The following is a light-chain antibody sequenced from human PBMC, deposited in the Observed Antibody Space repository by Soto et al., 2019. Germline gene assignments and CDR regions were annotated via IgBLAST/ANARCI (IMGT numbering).Light chain of an antibody. J-gene: IGKJ4*01. CDR2: GAS. CDR1: QSISRN. V-gene: IGKV3D-15*01. Sequence: EIVLTQSPATLSLSPGERATLSCRASQSISRNVAWYQQKPGQAPRLLIYGASTRATGIPARFSGSGSGTEFSRTISSLQSEDSAVFYCQQFNHWPLTFGGGTKVEIK. CDR3: QQFNHWPLT.